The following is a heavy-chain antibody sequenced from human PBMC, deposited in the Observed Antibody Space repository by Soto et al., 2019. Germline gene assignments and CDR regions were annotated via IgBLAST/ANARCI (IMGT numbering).Heavy chain of an antibody. CDR1: GFTFSSYA. D-gene: IGHD3-22*01. J-gene: IGHJ3*02. CDR3: ARAEYYDSSGYYYRGAFDI. Sequence: QVQLVEYGGGVVQPGRSLRLSCAASGFTFSSYAMHWVRQAPGKGLEWVAVISYDGSNKYYADSVKGRFTISRDNSKNTLYLKRNRLRAEDTAVYYCARAEYYDSSGYYYRGAFDIWGQGIMVTVYS. CDR2: ISYDGSNK. V-gene: IGHV3-30-3*01.